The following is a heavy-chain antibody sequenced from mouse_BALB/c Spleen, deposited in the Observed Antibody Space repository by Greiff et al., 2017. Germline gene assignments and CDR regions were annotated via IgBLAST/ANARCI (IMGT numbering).Heavy chain of an antibody. CDR3: ARDQNYGNYDAMDY. Sequence: EVQRVESGGGLVKPGGSLKLSCAASGFTFSDYYMYWVRQTPEKRLEWVATISDGGSYTYYPDSVKGRFTISRDNAKNNLYLQMSSLKSEDTAMYYCARDQNYGNYDAMDYWGQGTSVTVSS. J-gene: IGHJ4*01. D-gene: IGHD2-1*01. CDR2: ISDGGSYT. CDR1: GFTFSDYY. V-gene: IGHV5-4*02.